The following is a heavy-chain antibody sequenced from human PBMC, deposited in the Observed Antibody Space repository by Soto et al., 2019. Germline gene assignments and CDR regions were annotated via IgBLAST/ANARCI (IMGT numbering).Heavy chain of an antibody. CDR3: ERGLSGWYRERSFDP. CDR1: GGSFSGYY. V-gene: IGHV4-34*01. CDR2: INHSGST. Sequence: SETLSLTCAVYGGSFSGYYWSWIRQPPGKGLEWIGEINHSGSTNYNPSLKSRVTISVDTSKNQFSLKLSSVTAADTAVYYCERGLSGWYRERSFDPWGQGTLVTVSS. J-gene: IGHJ5*02. D-gene: IGHD6-19*01.